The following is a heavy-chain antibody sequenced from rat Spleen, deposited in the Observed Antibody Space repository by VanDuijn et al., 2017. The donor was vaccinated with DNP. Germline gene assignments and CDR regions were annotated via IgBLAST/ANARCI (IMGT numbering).Heavy chain of an antibody. J-gene: IGHJ2*01. CDR3: ATRGIYGGYDF. CDR2: ISPSGGST. V-gene: IGHV5S23*01. D-gene: IGHD1-11*01. CDR1: GFSFSDYD. Sequence: EVQLVESGGGLVQPGRSLKLSCAASGFSFSDYDMAWVRQAPPKGLEWVTAISPSGGSTYYRDSVKGRFTVSRDNTQSSLYLQMDSLRSEDTATYYCATRGIYGGYDFWGQGVMVTVSS.